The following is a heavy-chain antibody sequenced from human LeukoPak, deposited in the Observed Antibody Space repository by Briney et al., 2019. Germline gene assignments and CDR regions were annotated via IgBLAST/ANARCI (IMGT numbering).Heavy chain of an antibody. D-gene: IGHD5-12*01. CDR3: ARGKQWLPTDFDY. Sequence: PSETLSLTCTVSGGSISSYYWSWIRQPPGKGLEWIGYIYYSGSTNYNPSLKSRVTISVDTSKNQFSLKLSSVTAADTAVHYCARGKQWLPTDFDYWGQGTLVTVSS. CDR2: IYYSGST. CDR1: GGSISSYY. J-gene: IGHJ4*02. V-gene: IGHV4-59*01.